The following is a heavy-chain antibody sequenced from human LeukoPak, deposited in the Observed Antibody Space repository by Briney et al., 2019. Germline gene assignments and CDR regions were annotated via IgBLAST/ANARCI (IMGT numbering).Heavy chain of an antibody. D-gene: IGHD6-19*01. V-gene: IGHV5-51*01. CDR3: ARLRRLGAVAGTQPPYDY. CDR2: IYPGDSDA. CDR1: GYSFTSYW. J-gene: IGHJ4*02. Sequence: GESLKISCRVSGYSFTSYWIGWVRQMPGKGLEWMGIIYPGDSDARYSPSFQGQVPISADRSISTAYLPWSGLKASGTAMYSWARLRRLGAVAGTQPPYDYWGQGTPVPVPS.